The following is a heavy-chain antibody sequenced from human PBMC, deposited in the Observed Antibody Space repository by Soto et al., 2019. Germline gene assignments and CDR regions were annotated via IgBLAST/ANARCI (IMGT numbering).Heavy chain of an antibody. V-gene: IGHV3-74*01. D-gene: IGHD2-15*01. CDR1: GFTFSNYW. CDR2: TNSDGSVS. Sequence: EVQLVESGGGLVQPGGSLRLSCAAAGFTFSNYWMYLVRQAPGKGLVWVSRTNSDGSVSSYADSVKGRLTISRDNVKNTLYLQMNSLRAEDKAGYYCARGDCVGGTCYSVAGSFYYYMDVWGKGTTVTVFS. CDR3: ARGDCVGGTCYSVAGSFYYYMDV. J-gene: IGHJ6*03.